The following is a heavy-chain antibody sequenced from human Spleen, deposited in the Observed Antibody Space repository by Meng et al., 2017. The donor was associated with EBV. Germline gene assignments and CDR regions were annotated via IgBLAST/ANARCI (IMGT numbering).Heavy chain of an antibody. CDR2: IHYSGRT. Sequence: QVQLQESGPGLENPAQTRSLTCAVVGGSISSDDYYWSWIRQPPGKGLEWIGYIHYSGRTYHNPSLKSRVTISVDTSKNQFSLKLGSVTAADTAVYYCARDQGAFYDSSGWSFNYWGQGTLVTVSS. CDR3: ARDQGAFYDSSGWSFNY. D-gene: IGHD3-22*01. J-gene: IGHJ4*02. CDR1: GGSISSDDYY. V-gene: IGHV4-30-4*01.